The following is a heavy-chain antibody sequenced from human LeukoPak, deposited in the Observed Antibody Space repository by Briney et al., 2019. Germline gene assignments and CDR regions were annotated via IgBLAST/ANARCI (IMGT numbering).Heavy chain of an antibody. V-gene: IGHV1-69*06. CDR1: GGTFSSYA. J-gene: IGHJ5*02. Sequence: GSSVKVSCKASGGTFSSYAISWVRQAPGQGLEWMGGIIPIFGTANYAQKFQGRVTITADKSTSTAYMELSSLRSEDTAVYYCARDRGPEVTIGWFDPWGQGTLVTVSS. CDR2: IIPIFGTA. D-gene: IGHD4-17*01. CDR3: ARDRGPEVTIGWFDP.